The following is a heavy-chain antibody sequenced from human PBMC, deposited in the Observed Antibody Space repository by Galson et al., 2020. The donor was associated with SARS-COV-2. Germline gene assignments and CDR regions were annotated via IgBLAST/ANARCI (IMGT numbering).Heavy chain of an antibody. CDR3: ATDLFCSSTSCYPYNWFDP. D-gene: IGHD2-2*01. CDR1: GYTLTDLS. CDR2: FDPEDGET. V-gene: IGHV1-24*01. Sequence: ASVKVSCKVSGYTLTDLSMHWVRQAPGKGLEWMGGFDPEDGETIYAQKFQGRVTMTEDTSTDTADMELSSLRSEDTAVYYCATDLFCSSTSCYPYNWFDPWGQGTLVTVSS. J-gene: IGHJ5*02.